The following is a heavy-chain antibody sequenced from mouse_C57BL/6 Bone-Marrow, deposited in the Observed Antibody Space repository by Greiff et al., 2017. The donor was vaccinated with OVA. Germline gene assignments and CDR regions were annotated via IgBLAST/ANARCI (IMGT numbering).Heavy chain of an antibody. CDR3: ARAYGSSPYYYAMDY. Sequence: EVKLQQSGPELVKPGASVKISCKASGYTFTDYYMNWVKQSHGKSLEWIGDINPNNGGTSYNQKFKGKATLTVDKSSSTAYMELRSLTSEDSAVYYCARAYGSSPYYYAMDYWGQGTSVTVS. J-gene: IGHJ4*01. CDR1: GYTFTDYY. V-gene: IGHV1-26*01. CDR2: INPNNGGT. D-gene: IGHD1-1*01.